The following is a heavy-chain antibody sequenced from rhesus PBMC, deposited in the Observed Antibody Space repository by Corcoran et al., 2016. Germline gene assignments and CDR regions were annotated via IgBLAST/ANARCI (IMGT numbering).Heavy chain of an antibody. CDR3: TRENTVLVVGDY. CDR1: GLPLGSSE. D-gene: IGHD2-21*01. V-gene: IGHV3-100*02. Sequence: DVQLVESGGGWVKPGWSLRLFLVASGLPLGSSEINGVRQAAGKVLECVSHISESGGTIYYAGSVKGRFTISRDNAKNSLFLQMNSLRAEDTAVYYCTRENTVLVVGDYWGQGVLVTVSS. J-gene: IGHJ4*01. CDR2: ISESGGTI.